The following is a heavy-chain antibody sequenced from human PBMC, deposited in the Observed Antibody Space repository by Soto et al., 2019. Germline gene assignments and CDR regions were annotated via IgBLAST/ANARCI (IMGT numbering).Heavy chain of an antibody. V-gene: IGHV5-51*01. CDR3: ARPYSSSSSPYGY. CDR2: IYPGDSDT. J-gene: IGHJ4*02. Sequence: GESLNISCKGSGYSFTSYWIGWVRQMPGKGLEWMGIIYPGDSDTRYSPSFQGQVTIPADKSISTAYLQWSSLKASNTAMYYGARPYSSSSSPYGYWGQGTLVTVS. D-gene: IGHD6-13*01. CDR1: GYSFTSYW.